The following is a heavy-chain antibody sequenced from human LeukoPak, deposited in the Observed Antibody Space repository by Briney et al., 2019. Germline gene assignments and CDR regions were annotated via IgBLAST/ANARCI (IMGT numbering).Heavy chain of an antibody. D-gene: IGHD2-15*01. J-gene: IGHJ4*02. Sequence: SETLSLTCDVSGYSISNDYYWGWIRQPPGKGLEWIGCIHHTGSSYYNPSRKSRVAISVDTSKNELFLKMRSVTAADTAVYYCARGGIVVAVYFDFWGRGTLVTVSS. CDR3: ARGGIVVAVYFDF. CDR2: IHHTGSS. CDR1: GYSISNDYY. V-gene: IGHV4-38-2*01.